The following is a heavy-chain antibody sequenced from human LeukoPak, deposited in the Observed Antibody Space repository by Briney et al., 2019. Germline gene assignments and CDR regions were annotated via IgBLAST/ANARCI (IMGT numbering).Heavy chain of an antibody. V-gene: IGHV4-34*01. CDR1: GGSFSGYY. J-gene: IGHJ2*01. CDR2: INHSAST. Sequence: KPSETLSLTCAVYGGSFSGYYWCWIRQPPGKRVEWVGEINHSASTSYNPSLKSRVTISVDTSKNQFSLKLSSVTAADTAVYYCARGTGIAVAADYWYFDLWGRGTLVTVSS. CDR3: ARGTGIAVAADYWYFDL. D-gene: IGHD6-19*01.